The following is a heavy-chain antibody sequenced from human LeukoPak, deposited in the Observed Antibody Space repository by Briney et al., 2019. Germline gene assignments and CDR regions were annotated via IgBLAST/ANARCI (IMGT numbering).Heavy chain of an antibody. CDR1: GYTFTGYY. CDR3: ARGGGNYYDSSGYAH. J-gene: IGHJ4*02. Sequence: EASVKVSCKASGYTFTGYYIHWVRQAPGQGLEWMGWINPNSGGTNYAQKFQGRVTMTRDTSISTAYMELSRLRSDDTAVYYCARGGGNYYDSSGYAHWGQGTLVTVSS. V-gene: IGHV1-2*02. CDR2: INPNSGGT. D-gene: IGHD3-22*01.